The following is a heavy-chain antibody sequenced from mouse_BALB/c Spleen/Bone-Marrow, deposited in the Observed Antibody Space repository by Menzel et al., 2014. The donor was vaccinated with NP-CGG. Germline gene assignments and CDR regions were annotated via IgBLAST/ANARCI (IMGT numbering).Heavy chain of an antibody. CDR3: ARLGYYGWLAY. V-gene: IGHV4-1*02. J-gene: IGHJ3*01. CDR1: GFDFRTYW. Sequence: EVKLVESGGGLVQPGGFLKLSCAASGFDFRTYWMSWVRQAPGKGLEWIGEINPDSNTINYTPSLKDKFIISRDNAKNTLYLQMSKVRSEDTALYYCARLGYYGWLAYWGQGTLVTVSA. D-gene: IGHD2-3*01. CDR2: INPDSNTI.